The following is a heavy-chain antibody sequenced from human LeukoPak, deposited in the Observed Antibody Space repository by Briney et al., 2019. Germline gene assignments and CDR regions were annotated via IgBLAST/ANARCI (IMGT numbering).Heavy chain of an antibody. Sequence: SETLSLTCTVSGDSVNTGTFYWSWIRQPPGKALEWIGYIYYTGTTNYNPSLKSRVTLSLDMSRSQFSLRLTSVTAADTAVYYCARDVGSGSSWRFDPWGQGTLVTVSS. CDR2: IYYTGTT. CDR1: GDSVNTGTFY. J-gene: IGHJ5*02. CDR3: ARDVGSGSSWRFDP. V-gene: IGHV4-61*01. D-gene: IGHD6-13*01.